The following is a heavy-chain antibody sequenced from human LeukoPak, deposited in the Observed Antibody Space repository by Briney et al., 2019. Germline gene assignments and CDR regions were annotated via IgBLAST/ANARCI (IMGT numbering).Heavy chain of an antibody. J-gene: IGHJ4*02. CDR2: IYHSGST. D-gene: IGHD3-22*01. V-gene: IGHV4-38-2*01. CDR1: GYSISSGYY. CDR3: ARGQDYYDSSGYFLPFDY. Sequence: SETLSLTCAVSGYSISSGYYWGWIRPPPGKGLEWIGSIYHSGSTYYNPSLKSRVTISVDTSKNQFSLKLSSVTAADMAVYYCARGQDYYDSSGYFLPFDYWGQGTLVTVSS.